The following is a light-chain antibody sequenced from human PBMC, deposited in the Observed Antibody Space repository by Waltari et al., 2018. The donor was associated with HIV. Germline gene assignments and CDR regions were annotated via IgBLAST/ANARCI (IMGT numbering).Light chain of an antibody. Sequence: DIQMTQSPSSLSASVGDRVTMTCRASQDIRKSLAWYQHKPGKAPEILVFSVSILESGVPSRFSGSASGTDYTLTIYSLQPEDFATYYCQQYYSSSYTFGQGTKVEIK. V-gene: IGKV1-NL1*01. CDR1: QDIRKS. J-gene: IGKJ2*01. CDR3: QQYYSSSYT. CDR2: SVS.